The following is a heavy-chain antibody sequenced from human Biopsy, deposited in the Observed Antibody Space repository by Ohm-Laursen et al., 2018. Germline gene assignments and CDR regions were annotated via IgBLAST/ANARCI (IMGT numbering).Heavy chain of an antibody. Sequence: SDTLSLTCTVSAGSITSDYWSWIRQTPGKGLEWIGYIYYSGSTNYNPSLKRRVTISVDTSKNQFSLRLNSVTAADTVVYYCARATNSTGWPYYYFYGMDVWGQGTTVTVSS. J-gene: IGHJ6*02. CDR2: IYYSGST. V-gene: IGHV4-59*07. CDR1: AGSITSDY. D-gene: IGHD2/OR15-2a*01. CDR3: ARATNSTGWPYYYFYGMDV.